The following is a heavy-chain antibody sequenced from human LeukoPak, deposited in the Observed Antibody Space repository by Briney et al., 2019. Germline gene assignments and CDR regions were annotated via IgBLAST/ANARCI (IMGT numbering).Heavy chain of an antibody. J-gene: IGHJ4*02. D-gene: IGHD3-10*01. Sequence: ASVKVSCKTSGYNFASYTMHWLRQAPGQSPEWMGSINGDNGNTKYSEKFQGRVTFTRDTSASSAYMELSRLGSEDTAVYYCARSSSGTYHYWGQGTLVTVSS. CDR1: GYNFASYT. CDR2: INGDNGNT. CDR3: ARSSSGTYHY. V-gene: IGHV1-3*01.